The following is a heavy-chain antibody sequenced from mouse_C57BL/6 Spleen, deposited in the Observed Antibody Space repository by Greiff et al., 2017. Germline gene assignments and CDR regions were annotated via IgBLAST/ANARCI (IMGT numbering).Heavy chain of an antibody. CDR3: TTHSAWFAY. J-gene: IGHJ3*01. CDR1: GFNIKDDY. Sequence: EVQLQQSGAELVRPGASVKLSCTASGFNIKDDYMHWVKQRPEQGLEWIGWIDPENGDTEYASKFQGKATITADTSSNTAYLQLSSLPSEDTAVYYCTTHSAWFAYWGQGTLVTVSA. D-gene: IGHD3-1*01. CDR2: IDPENGDT. V-gene: IGHV14-4*01.